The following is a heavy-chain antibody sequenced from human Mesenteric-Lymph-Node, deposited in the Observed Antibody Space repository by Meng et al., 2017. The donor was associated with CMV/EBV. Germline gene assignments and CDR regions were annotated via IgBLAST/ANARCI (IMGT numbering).Heavy chain of an antibody. V-gene: IGHV1-8*03. CDR3: AREGVHMSSSSGWFDP. CDR2: MNPNSGNT. CDR1: GYTFTSYD. J-gene: IGHJ5*02. D-gene: IGHD6-6*01. Sequence: ASVKVSCKASGYTFTSYDINWVRQATGQGLEWMGWMNPNSGNTGYAEKFQGRVTITRNTSISTAYMELSSLRSEDTAVYYCAREGVHMSSSSGWFDPWGQGTLVTVSS.